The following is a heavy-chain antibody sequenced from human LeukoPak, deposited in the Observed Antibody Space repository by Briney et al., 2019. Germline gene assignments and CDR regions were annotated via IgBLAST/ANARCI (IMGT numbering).Heavy chain of an antibody. D-gene: IGHD6-6*01. CDR2: INPNSGGT. J-gene: IGHJ6*04. Sequence: GASVKVSCKASGYTFTGYHMHWVRQAPGQGLEWMGWINPNSGGTNYAQKFQGRVTMTRDTSISTAYMELSRLRSDDTAVYYCAAELPYLAARSGMDVWGKGTTVTVSS. CDR3: AAELPYLAARSGMDV. CDR1: GYTFTGYH. V-gene: IGHV1-2*02.